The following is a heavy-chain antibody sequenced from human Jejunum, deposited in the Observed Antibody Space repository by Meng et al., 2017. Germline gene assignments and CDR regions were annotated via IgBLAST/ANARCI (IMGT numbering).Heavy chain of an antibody. D-gene: IGHD6-13*01. V-gene: IGHV4-4*02. CDR2: IYHTGTT. CDR1: GASIGDSNW. J-gene: IGHJ5*02. Sequence: VQLQESGPGLVKPSGTLSLTCAVSGASIGDSNWWSWVRQPLGKALEWIGEIYHTGTTNYNPSLKSRVTMSLDKSKNQFSLELTSVTAADTAVYYCARDLLGPAIAATGWFDPWGQGTLVTVSS. CDR3: ARDLLGPAIAATGWFDP.